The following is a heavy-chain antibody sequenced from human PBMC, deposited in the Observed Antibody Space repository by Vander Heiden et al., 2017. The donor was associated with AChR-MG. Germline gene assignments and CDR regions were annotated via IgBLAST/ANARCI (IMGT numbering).Heavy chain of an antibody. CDR1: GFTFSSYA. V-gene: IGHV3-30-3*01. J-gene: IGHJ5*02. D-gene: IGHD2-21*02. Sequence: QVQLVESGGGVVQPGRPLRLSCAASGFTFSSYAMHWVRQAPGKGLEWVAVISYDGSNKYYADSVKGRFTISRDNSKNTLYLQMNSLRAEDTAVYYCARSAQGDSNLGWFDPWGQGTLVTVSS. CDR3: ARSAQGDSNLGWFDP. CDR2: ISYDGSNK.